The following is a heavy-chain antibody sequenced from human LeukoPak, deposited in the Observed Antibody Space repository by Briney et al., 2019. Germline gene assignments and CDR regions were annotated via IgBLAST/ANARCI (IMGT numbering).Heavy chain of an antibody. Sequence: SETLSLTCTVSGYSISSGYFWGWIRQPPGKGLEWIGSIYYSGSTYYNPSLKSRVTISVDTSKNQFSLKLSSVTAADTAVYYCTREKRGIAVVYYYYYYYMDVWGKGTTVTISS. CDR1: GYSISSGYF. D-gene: IGHD6-19*01. J-gene: IGHJ6*03. CDR3: TREKRGIAVVYYYYYYYMDV. V-gene: IGHV4-38-2*02. CDR2: IYYSGST.